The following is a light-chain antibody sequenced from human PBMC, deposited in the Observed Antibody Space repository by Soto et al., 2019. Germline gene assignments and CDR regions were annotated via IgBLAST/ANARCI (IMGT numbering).Light chain of an antibody. V-gene: IGLV2-8*01. CDR2: EVX. CDR1: SSDVGGYNY. Sequence: QSVLTQPPSASGSPGQSVTISCTGTSSDVGGYNYVSWYQQHPGKAPKLMIYEVXKRPSGVPDRFSGSKSGNTASLTVSGXQXEXXXDYYCNSYAGSNNWVFGGGTKLTVL. CDR3: NSYAGSNNWV. J-gene: IGLJ3*02.